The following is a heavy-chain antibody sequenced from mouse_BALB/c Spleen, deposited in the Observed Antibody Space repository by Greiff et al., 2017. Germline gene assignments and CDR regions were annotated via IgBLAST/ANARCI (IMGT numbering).Heavy chain of an antibody. CDR3: ARYYGYYYYAMDY. V-gene: IGHV1-54*01. CDR1: GYAFTNYL. Sequence: VQLQQSGAELVRPGTSVKVSCKASGYAFTNYLIEWVKQRPGQGLEWIGVINPGSGGTNYNEKFKGKATLTADKSSSTAYMQLSSLTSDDSAVYFCARYYGYYYYAMDYWGQGTSVTVSS. CDR2: INPGSGGT. D-gene: IGHD1-2*01. J-gene: IGHJ4*01.